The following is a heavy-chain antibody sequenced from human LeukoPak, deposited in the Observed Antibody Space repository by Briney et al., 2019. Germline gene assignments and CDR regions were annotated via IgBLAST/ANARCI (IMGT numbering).Heavy chain of an antibody. Sequence: GGSLRLSCAASGFTFSSYAMSWVRQAPGKGLEWVSAISGSGGSTYYADSVKGRFTISRDNSKNTLYLQMNSLRAEDTAVYYCAKDRMESIRDIYYFDYWGQGTLVTVSS. CDR1: GFTFSSYA. V-gene: IGHV3-23*01. CDR3: AKDRMESIRDIYYFDY. J-gene: IGHJ4*02. CDR2: ISGSGGST. D-gene: IGHD1-1*01.